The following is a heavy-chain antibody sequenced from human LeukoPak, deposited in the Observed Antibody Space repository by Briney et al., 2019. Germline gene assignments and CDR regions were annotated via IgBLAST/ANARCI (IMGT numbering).Heavy chain of an antibody. CDR3: AKQQYYYDSSGYFDY. Sequence: GGSLRLSCAASGFTFSSYAMSWVRQAPGKGLEWVSAISGSGGSTYYADSVKGRFTISRDNSKNTLYLQMNSLRAEDTAVYYCAKQQYYYDSSGYFDYWGQGTLVTVSS. V-gene: IGHV3-23*01. D-gene: IGHD3-22*01. J-gene: IGHJ4*02. CDR1: GFTFSSYA. CDR2: ISGSGGST.